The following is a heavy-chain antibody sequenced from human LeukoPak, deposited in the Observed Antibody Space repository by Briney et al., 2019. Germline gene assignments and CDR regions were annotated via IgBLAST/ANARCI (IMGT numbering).Heavy chain of an antibody. Sequence: PAGSLRLSCAASGFTFSSSGMHWVRQAPGKGLEWVAFIRFDGSNKYYADSVKGRFTISRDNSKNTLYLQMNSLRAEDAAVYYCAKDYDFWSGYYSPTRGYFDYWGQGTLVTVSS. CDR3: AKDYDFWSGYYSPTRGYFDY. D-gene: IGHD3-3*01. CDR2: IRFDGSNK. J-gene: IGHJ4*02. CDR1: GFTFSSSG. V-gene: IGHV3-30*02.